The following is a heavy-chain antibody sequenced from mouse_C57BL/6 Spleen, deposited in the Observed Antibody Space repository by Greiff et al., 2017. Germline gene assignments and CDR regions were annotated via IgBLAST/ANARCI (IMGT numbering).Heavy chain of an antibody. CDR2: INPSNGGT. J-gene: IGHJ2*01. CDR1: GYTFTSYW. D-gene: IGHD2-4*01. Sequence: VQLQQPGTELVKPGASVKLSCKASGYTFTSYWMHWVKQRPGQGLEWIGNINPSNGGTNYNEKFKSKATLTVDKSSSTAYMQLSSLTSEDSAVYYCAREGGGLRPYCDYWGQGTTLTVSS. CDR3: AREGGGLRPYCDY. V-gene: IGHV1-53*01.